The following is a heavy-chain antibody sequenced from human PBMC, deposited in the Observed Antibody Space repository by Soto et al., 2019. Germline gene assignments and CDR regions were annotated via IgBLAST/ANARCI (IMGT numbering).Heavy chain of an antibody. CDR2: ISYDGSNK. V-gene: IGHV3-30*18. Sequence: GGSLRLSCAASGFTFSSYGMHWVRQAPGKGLEWVAVISYDGSNKYYADSVKGRFTISRDNSKNTLYLQMNSLRAEDTAVYYCAKAPRDITIFGVVSWGQGTRVTVSS. CDR3: AKAPRDITIFGVVS. D-gene: IGHD3-3*01. J-gene: IGHJ4*02. CDR1: GFTFSSYG.